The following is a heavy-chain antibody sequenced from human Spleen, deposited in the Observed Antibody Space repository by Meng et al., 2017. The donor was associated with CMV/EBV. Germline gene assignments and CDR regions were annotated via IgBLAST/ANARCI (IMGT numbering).Heavy chain of an antibody. CDR3: ARGGLRYSSSWPFDY. CDR2: IYTSGST. D-gene: IGHD6-13*01. Sequence: QVQLQESGPGLVKPSETLSLTCTVSGGSISSYYWSWIRQPAGKGLEWIGRIYTSGSTNYNPSLKSRVTMSVDTSKNQFSLKLSSVTAADTAVYYCARGGLRYSSSWPFDYWGQGTLVTVSS. V-gene: IGHV4-4*07. CDR1: GGSISSYY. J-gene: IGHJ4*02.